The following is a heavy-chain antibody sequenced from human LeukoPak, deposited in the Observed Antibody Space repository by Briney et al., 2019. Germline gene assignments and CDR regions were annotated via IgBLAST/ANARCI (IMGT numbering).Heavy chain of an antibody. CDR1: GGSNSSYY. CDR3: ARYGDEDYFDY. CDR2: IYYSGST. J-gene: IGHJ4*02. Sequence: SETLSLTCTVSGGSNSSYYWRWIRQPPGKGLEWIEYIYYSGSTNYNPSLKSRVTISVDTSKNQFPLKLSSVTAADTAVYYCARYGDEDYFDYWGQGTLVTVSS. V-gene: IGHV4-59*08. D-gene: IGHD4-17*01.